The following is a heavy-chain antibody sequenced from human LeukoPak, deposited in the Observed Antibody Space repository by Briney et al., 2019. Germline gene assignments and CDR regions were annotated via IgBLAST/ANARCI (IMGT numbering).Heavy chain of an antibody. V-gene: IGHV3-11*01. D-gene: IGHD5-12*01. CDR3: ARLLYSGYDRWFDP. CDR2: ISSSGSTI. CDR1: GFTLSDYY. J-gene: IGHJ5*02. Sequence: GGSLRLSCAASGFTLSDYYMSWIRQAPGKGLEWVSYISSSGSTIYYADSVKGRFTISRDNAKNSLYLQMNSLRAEDTAVYYCARLLYSGYDRWFDPWGQGTLVTVSS.